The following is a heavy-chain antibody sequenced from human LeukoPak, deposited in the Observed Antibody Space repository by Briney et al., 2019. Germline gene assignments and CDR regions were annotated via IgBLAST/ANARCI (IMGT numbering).Heavy chain of an antibody. J-gene: IGHJ3*02. Sequence: GGSLRLSCAASGFTFSSYAMSWVRQAPGKGLEWVSAISGSGGSTYYADSVKGRFTISRDNSKNTLYLQMNSLRAEDTAVYYYAKWYFDWLGAFDIWGQGTMVTVSS. D-gene: IGHD3-9*01. CDR3: AKWYFDWLGAFDI. CDR1: GFTFSSYA. CDR2: ISGSGGST. V-gene: IGHV3-23*01.